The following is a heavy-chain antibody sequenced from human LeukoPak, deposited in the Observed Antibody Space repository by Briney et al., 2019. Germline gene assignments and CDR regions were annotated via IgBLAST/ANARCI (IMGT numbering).Heavy chain of an antibody. CDR2: IKSKADGATT. J-gene: IGHJ4*02. CDR1: GITFSYAW. CDR3: TKDLPYTGGLALNY. V-gene: IGHV3-15*01. D-gene: IGHD2-2*02. Sequence: GGSLRLSCVASGITFSYAWMVWVRQAPGKGLEWVGRIKSKADGATTDYGVPVKGRFTISRDDSKTTLYLQMDSLTTDDTAVYYCTKDLPYTGGLALNYWGQGTLVTVSS.